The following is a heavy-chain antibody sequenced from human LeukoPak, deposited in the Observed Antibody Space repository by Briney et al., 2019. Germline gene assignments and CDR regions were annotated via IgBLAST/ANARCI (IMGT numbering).Heavy chain of an antibody. V-gene: IGHV1-69*06. CDR3: ARQETTLNALDY. D-gene: IGHD1-1*01. J-gene: IGHJ4*02. CDR1: GGTFSSYA. CDR2: IIPIFGTA. Sequence: GASVKVSCKASGGTFSSYAISWVRQAPGQGLEWMGGIIPIFGTANYAQKFQGRVTITADKSTSTAYMELSSLRSEDTAVYYCARQETTLNALDYWGQGTLVTVSS.